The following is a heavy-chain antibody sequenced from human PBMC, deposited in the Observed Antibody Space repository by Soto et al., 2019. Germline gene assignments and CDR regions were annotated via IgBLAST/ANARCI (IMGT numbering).Heavy chain of an antibody. D-gene: IGHD2-2*01. CDR2: ISVHEGKT. CDR3: ARDFYALAYYFDL. CDR1: GYRFTNHG. V-gene: IGHV1-18*01. Sequence: QVQLVQSGAEVKKPGASVKVSCKASGYRFTNHGISWVRQAPGQGLEWMGWISVHEGKTKYARKFQGRVTMTTDTSTSTAYMEMYSLRYDGTAVYYCARDFYALAYYFDLWGQGTLVTVSS. J-gene: IGHJ4*02.